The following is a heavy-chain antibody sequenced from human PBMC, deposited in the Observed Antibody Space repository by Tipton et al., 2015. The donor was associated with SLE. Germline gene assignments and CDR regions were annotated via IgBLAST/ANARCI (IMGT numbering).Heavy chain of an antibody. CDR3: ATTSCSGDSCLVDH. CDR2: VYYSGST. Sequence: TLSLTCTVSGGSISSSPSHWGWIRQPPGKGLEWIGSVYYSGSTYRNPSLKSRVTVSLDTSKNQFSLNLSSVTAADTAVYYCATTSCSGDSCLVDHWGQGTLVTVSS. J-gene: IGHJ4*02. CDR1: GGSISSSPSH. V-gene: IGHV4-39*07. D-gene: IGHD2-21*01.